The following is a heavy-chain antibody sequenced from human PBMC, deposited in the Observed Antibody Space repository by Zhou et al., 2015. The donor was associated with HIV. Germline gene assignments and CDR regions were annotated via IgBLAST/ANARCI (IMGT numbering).Heavy chain of an antibody. V-gene: IGHV1-69*01. Sequence: QVQLVQSGAEVKKPGSSVKVSCKASGGTFSSYAISWVRQAPGQGLEWMGGIIPIFGTANYAQKFQGRVTITADESTSTAYMELSSLRSEDTAVYYCARVAIRMITFGGVPDNDVGAFDIWGQGTMVTVSS. CDR3: ARVAIRMITFGGVPDNDVGAFDI. J-gene: IGHJ3*02. CDR2: IIPIFGTA. D-gene: IGHD3-16*01. CDR1: GGTFSSYA.